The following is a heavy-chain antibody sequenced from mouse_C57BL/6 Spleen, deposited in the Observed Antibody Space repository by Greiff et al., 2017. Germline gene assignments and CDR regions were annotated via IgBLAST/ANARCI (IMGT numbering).Heavy chain of an antibody. CDR2: IYPGDGDT. J-gene: IGHJ3*01. CDR3: ARYITTVGDAY. Sequence: VNVVESGPELVKPGASVKISCKASGYAFSSSWMNWVKQRPGKGLEWIGRIYPGDGDTNYNGKFKGKATLTADKSSSTAYMQLSSLTSEDSAVYFCARYITTVGDAYWGQGTLVTVSA. CDR1: GYAFSSSW. D-gene: IGHD1-1*01. V-gene: IGHV1-82*01.